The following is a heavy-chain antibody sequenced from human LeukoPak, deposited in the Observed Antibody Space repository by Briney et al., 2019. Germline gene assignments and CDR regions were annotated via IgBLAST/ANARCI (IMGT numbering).Heavy chain of an antibody. J-gene: IGHJ6*02. CDR3: ASAPYSTSWFKWVGVFNYYYYGMDV. V-gene: IGHV4-39*01. Sequence: SETLSLTGTVSGGSISSSSYYWGWIRQPPGKGLEWIGSIYYSGSTYYNPSLKSRATISVATSKNQFSLNLSSVTPADPHGYYCASAPYSTSWFKWVGVFNYYYYGMDVWGQGTTVTVSS. CDR2: IYYSGST. CDR1: GGSISSSSYY. D-gene: IGHD6-13*01.